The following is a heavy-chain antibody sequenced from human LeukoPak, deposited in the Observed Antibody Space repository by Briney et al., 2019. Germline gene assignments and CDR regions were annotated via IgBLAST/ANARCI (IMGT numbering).Heavy chain of an antibody. CDR1: GGSISTYY. Sequence: PSETLSLTCTVSGGSISTYYWSWIRQPAGKGLEWIGRIYTSGSTNYNPSLKSRVTMSVDTSKNHFSLKLSSVTAADTAIYHCARVGKYYYDRTGAFDIWGQGTMVTVSS. CDR3: ARVGKYYYDRTGAFDI. D-gene: IGHD3-22*01. J-gene: IGHJ3*02. V-gene: IGHV4-4*07. CDR2: IYTSGST.